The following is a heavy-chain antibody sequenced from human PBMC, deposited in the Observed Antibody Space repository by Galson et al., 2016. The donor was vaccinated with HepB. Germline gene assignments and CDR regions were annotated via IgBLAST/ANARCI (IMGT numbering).Heavy chain of an antibody. CDR1: GFTFTTAW. CDR2: IRSKVNGETT. CDR3: TTTGLSGSRYWYNGLDI. J-gene: IGHJ6*02. Sequence: SLRLSCAASGFTFTTAWMSWVRQAPGKGLEWVGLIRSKVNGETTAYVAHVSGIFTISRDYSKSTLFLQMNSLETEDAAVYYCTTTGLSGSRYWYNGLDIWGRGTTVTVSS. V-gene: IGHV3-15*01. D-gene: IGHD1-14*01.